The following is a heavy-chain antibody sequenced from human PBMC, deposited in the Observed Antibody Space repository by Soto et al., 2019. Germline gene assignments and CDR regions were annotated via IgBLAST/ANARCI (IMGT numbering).Heavy chain of an antibody. CDR2: IYHSGGT. V-gene: IGHV4-30-2*01. CDR1: GGSISIGGYP. CDR3: ARDSRSGYYLDY. Sequence: SEILSLTCTVSGGSISIGGYPWNWIRQPPGKGLEWIGYIYHSGGTDYNPSLKSRVTITVDSSNNQFSLKLSSVTAADTAVYYCARDSRSGYYLDYWGQGTLVTVSS. J-gene: IGHJ4*02. D-gene: IGHD3-22*01.